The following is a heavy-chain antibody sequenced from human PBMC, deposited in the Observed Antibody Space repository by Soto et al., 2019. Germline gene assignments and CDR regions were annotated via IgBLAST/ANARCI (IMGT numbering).Heavy chain of an antibody. D-gene: IGHD4-17*01. CDR2: IYWDDDK. Sequence: QITLKESGPTLVKPTQTLTLTCTFSGFSLSTTGVGVGWIRQPPGKALDWLALIYWDDDKRYSPSLKSRLTRPKPTSKDQGVLTMTNMDPIDTATYACVHATPVPTGCDYWGQGTLVTVSS. CDR1: GFSLSTTGVG. J-gene: IGHJ4*02. V-gene: IGHV2-5*02. CDR3: VHATPVPTGCDY.